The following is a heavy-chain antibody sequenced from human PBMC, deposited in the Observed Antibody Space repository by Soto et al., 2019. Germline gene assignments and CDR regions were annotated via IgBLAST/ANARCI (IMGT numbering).Heavy chain of an antibody. CDR1: GGSISTFY. V-gene: IGHV4-59*01. Sequence: QVQLQESGPGLVKPSETLSLTCTVSGGSISTFYWSWIWQPPGKGLEWIGYIYASGTPNYNPSLKSRVTISXXTXKXXFSLKLSSVTAADTAVYYCARNSGSYSPFYYGMDVWGQGTTVTVSS. CDR3: ARNSGSYSPFYYGMDV. J-gene: IGHJ6*02. D-gene: IGHD1-26*01. CDR2: IYASGTP.